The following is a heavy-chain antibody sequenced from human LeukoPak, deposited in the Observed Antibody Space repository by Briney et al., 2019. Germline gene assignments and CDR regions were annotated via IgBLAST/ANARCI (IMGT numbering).Heavy chain of an antibody. V-gene: IGHV1-69*05. J-gene: IGHJ4*02. CDR2: IIPIFGTA. D-gene: IGHD6-19*01. CDR1: GGTFSSYD. Sequence: GASVKVSCKASGGTFSSYDISWVRQAPGQGLEWMGRIIPIFGTANYAQKFQGRVTITTDESTSTAYMELSSLRSEDTAVYYCARDRSEQWLVPGHFDYWGQGTLVTVPS. CDR3: ARDRSEQWLVPGHFDY.